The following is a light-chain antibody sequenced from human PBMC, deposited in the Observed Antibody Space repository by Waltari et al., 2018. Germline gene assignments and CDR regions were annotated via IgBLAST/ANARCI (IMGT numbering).Light chain of an antibody. CDR1: QTRRTTY. J-gene: IGKJ4*01. CDR3: QQYDISPLT. CDR2: GTF. V-gene: IGKV3-20*01. Sequence: EIVLTQSPGTLSLSPGEGATLSCRTSQTRRTTYLAWYQQKPGQAPTLLIYGTFSRATGIPDRFTGSGSGTDFSLAISSLEPEDFATYYCQQYDISPLTFGGGTKVEIK.